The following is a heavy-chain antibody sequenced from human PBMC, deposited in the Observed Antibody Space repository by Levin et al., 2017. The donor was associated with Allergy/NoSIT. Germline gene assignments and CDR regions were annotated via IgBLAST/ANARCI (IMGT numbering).Heavy chain of an antibody. CDR1: GFPFRSSS. D-gene: IGHD3-16*01. V-gene: IGHV3-21*05. CDR3: AREKSFYYEPSGEY. J-gene: IGHJ4*02. Sequence: LSLPCAASGFPFRSSSFHWVRQAPGKGLEWISYISGSSSDIYYADSVKGRFTISRDNAKKALYLQMTRLTDEDTAVYYCAREKSFYYEPSGEYWGLGTFVSVSS. CDR2: ISGSSSDI.